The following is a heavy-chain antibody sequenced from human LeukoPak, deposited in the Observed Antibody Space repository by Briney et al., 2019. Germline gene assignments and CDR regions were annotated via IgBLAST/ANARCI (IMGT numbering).Heavy chain of an antibody. CDR1: GYTFTGYY. J-gene: IGHJ4*02. CDR2: IHPSTGNP. CDR3: ARAFQSLGGLSLPDY. V-gene: IGHV7-4-1*02. D-gene: IGHD3-16*02. Sequence: ASVKVSCKASGYTFTGYYMHWVRQAPGQGLEWMGWIHPSTGNPTYAQGFAGRFVFSLDTSVSTTYLQISSLKAEDTAVYYCARAFQSLGGLSLPDYWGQGTLVTVSS.